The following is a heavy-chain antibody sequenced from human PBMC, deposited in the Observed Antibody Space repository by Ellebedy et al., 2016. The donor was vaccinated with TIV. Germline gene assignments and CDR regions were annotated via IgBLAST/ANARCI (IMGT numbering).Heavy chain of an antibody. Sequence: MPSETLSLTCTVSGGSISSYYWSWIRQPPGKGLEWIGYIYYSGSTNYNPSLKSRVTLSVDTSKNQFSLKLSSVTAADTAVYYCARWVDSRGFSPDGMDVWGQGTTVTVSS. D-gene: IGHD6-13*01. CDR2: IYYSGST. V-gene: IGHV4-59*01. CDR1: GGSISSYY. J-gene: IGHJ6*02. CDR3: ARWVDSRGFSPDGMDV.